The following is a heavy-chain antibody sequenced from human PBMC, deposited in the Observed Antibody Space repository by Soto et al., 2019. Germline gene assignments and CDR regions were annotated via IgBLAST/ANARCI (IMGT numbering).Heavy chain of an antibody. CDR2: IHNDERST. D-gene: IGHD3-10*01. Sequence: GGSLILSCSTPGFTLRSYWMHLVPPLTGKGVVWVSRIHNDERSTAYADSVKGRFTISRDNAKNTLYLQMNSLRAEDTAVYYCARGSSGSYYKDFYYGMDVWGQGTTVTVSS. V-gene: IGHV3-74*01. J-gene: IGHJ6*02. CDR1: GFTLRSYW. CDR3: ARGSSGSYYKDFYYGMDV.